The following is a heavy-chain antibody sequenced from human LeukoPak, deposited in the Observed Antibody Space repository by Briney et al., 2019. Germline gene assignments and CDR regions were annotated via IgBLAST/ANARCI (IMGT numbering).Heavy chain of an antibody. V-gene: IGHV3-48*02. CDR2: ISSSSSTI. Sequence: GGSLRLSCAASGFTFSSYAMPWVRQAPGKGLEWVSYISSSSSTIYYADSVKGRFTISRDNAKNSLYLQMNSLRDEDTAVYYCASIRAAGKVYWGQGTLVTVSS. J-gene: IGHJ4*02. CDR1: GFTFSSYA. D-gene: IGHD6-13*01. CDR3: ASIRAAGKVY.